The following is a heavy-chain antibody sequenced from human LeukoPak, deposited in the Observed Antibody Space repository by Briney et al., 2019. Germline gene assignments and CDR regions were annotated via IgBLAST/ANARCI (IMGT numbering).Heavy chain of an antibody. CDR3: ARDRCSSTSCYGRGVWFDP. CDR2: IYYSGST. D-gene: IGHD2-2*01. J-gene: IGHJ5*02. V-gene: IGHV4-31*11. Sequence: PSETLSLTCAVYGGSFSGYYWSWIRQHPGKGLEWIGYIYYSGSTYYNPSLKSRVTISVDTSKNQFSLKLSSVTAADTAVYYCARDRCSSTSCYGRGVWFDPWGQGTLVTVSS. CDR1: GGSFSGYY.